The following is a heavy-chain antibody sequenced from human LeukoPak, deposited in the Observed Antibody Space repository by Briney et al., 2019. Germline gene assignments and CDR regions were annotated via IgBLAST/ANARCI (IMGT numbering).Heavy chain of an antibody. J-gene: IGHJ4*02. D-gene: IGHD4-17*01. CDR3: ARGGRDYGFLFVY. V-gene: IGHV3-21*01. CDR2: TSSSSYI. CDR1: GFTFSSYS. Sequence: GGSLRLSCAASGFTFSSYSMNWVRQAPGKGLEWVSSTSSSSYIYYADSVKGRFTISRDNAKNSLYLQMNSLRAEDTAVYYCARGGRDYGFLFVYWGQGTLVTVSS.